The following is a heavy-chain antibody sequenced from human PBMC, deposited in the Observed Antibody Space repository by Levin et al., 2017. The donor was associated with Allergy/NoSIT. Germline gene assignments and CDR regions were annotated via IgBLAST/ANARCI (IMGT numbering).Heavy chain of an antibody. CDR1: GFTLRDHY. Sequence: LSLTCAASGFTLRDHYLDWVRQAPGKGLEWVGRARNKANSYTTEYAASVKGRFTISRDESKNSLYLQMNSLKTEDTAVYYCATSSSPPSYYHFYMDVWGKGTTVTVSS. J-gene: IGHJ6*03. D-gene: IGHD2-2*01. CDR3: ATSSSPPSYYHFYMDV. CDR2: ARNKANSYTT. V-gene: IGHV3-72*01.